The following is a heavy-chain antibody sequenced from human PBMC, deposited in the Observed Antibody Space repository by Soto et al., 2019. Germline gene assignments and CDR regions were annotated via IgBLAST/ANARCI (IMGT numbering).Heavy chain of an antibody. D-gene: IGHD2-2*02. CDR2: IIPIFGTA. V-gene: IGHV1-69*13. CDR3: ARREVVVVPAAIPGNYYYGMDV. Sequence: GASVKVSCKASGGTFSSYAISWVRQAPGQGLEWMGGIIPIFGTANYAQKFQGRVTITADESTSTAYMELSSLRSEDTAVYYCARREVVVVPAAIPGNYYYGMDVWGQGTTVTVSS. J-gene: IGHJ6*02. CDR1: GGTFSSYA.